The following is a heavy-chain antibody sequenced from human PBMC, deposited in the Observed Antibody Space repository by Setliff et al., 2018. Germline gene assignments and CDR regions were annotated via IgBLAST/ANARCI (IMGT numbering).Heavy chain of an antibody. V-gene: IGHV4-39*01. CDR2: LSYNGNA. Sequence: KPSETLSLTCTVSSGSISSDNYYWGWIRQPPGKGLEWIGTLSYNGNAYYTPSLKSRVTISIDTSKNQFSLKLSSVTAADTAVYYCARHTIAMSTIISYSDYWGQGTQVTVSS. J-gene: IGHJ4*02. CDR1: SGSISSDNYY. D-gene: IGHD3-10*01. CDR3: ARHTIAMSTIISYSDY.